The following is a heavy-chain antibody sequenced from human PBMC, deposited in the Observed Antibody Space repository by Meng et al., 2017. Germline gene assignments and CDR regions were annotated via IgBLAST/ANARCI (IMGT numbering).Heavy chain of an antibody. CDR3: ARGGTGEPDKAPDIVVVVAATDANNYYYYGMDV. Sequence: SVKVSCKASGGTFSSYAISWVRQAPGQGLEWMGGIIPIFGTANYEQKFQGRVTITADESTSTAYMELSSLRSEDTAVYYCARGGTGEPDKAPDIVVVVAATDANNYYYYGMDVWGQGTTVTVSS. J-gene: IGHJ6*02. CDR1: GGTFSSYA. CDR2: IIPIFGTA. D-gene: IGHD2-15*01. V-gene: IGHV1-69*13.